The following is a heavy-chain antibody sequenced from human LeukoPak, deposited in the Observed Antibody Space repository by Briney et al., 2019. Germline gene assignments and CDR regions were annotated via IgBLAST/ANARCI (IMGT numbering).Heavy chain of an antibody. CDR1: GFTFSSYS. CDR2: ISSSSSYI. Sequence: SGGSLRLSCAASGFTFSSYSMNWVRQAPGKGLEWVSSISSSSSYIYYADSVKGRFTISRDNAKNTLYLQMNSLRAEDTAVYYCARPEDGYNPHDAFDIWGQGTMVTVSS. CDR3: ARPEDGYNPHDAFDI. V-gene: IGHV3-21*01. D-gene: IGHD5-24*01. J-gene: IGHJ3*02.